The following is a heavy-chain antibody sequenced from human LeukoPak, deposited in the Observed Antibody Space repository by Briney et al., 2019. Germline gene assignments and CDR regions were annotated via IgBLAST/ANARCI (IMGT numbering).Heavy chain of an antibody. V-gene: IGHV1-18*01. D-gene: IGHD1-1*01. Sequence: ASVKVSCKASGYIFTSYGITWARHAPGEGLEWMGWISGYNGGGKYAQKFQGRVTMTTDTSTRTAYMELRSLRSDDTAVYYCVRVNWSDGDNWFDPWGQGTLVTVSS. J-gene: IGHJ5*02. CDR2: ISGYNGGG. CDR1: GYIFTSYG. CDR3: VRVNWSDGDNWFDP.